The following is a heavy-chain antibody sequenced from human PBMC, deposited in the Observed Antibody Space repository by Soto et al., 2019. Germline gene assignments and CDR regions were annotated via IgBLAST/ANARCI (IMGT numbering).Heavy chain of an antibody. D-gene: IGHD2-15*01. CDR2: IYPGDSDT. Sequence: GESLTISCNDFGYSFTLYWIVWVLQMPGKGLELMGIIYPGDSDTKYSPSFQGQVTISADKSISTAYLQWTSLKASDTAMYYCARYCSGGSCYRPSYQFDYWGQGTLVTVS. V-gene: IGHV5-51*01. CDR3: ARYCSGGSCYRPSYQFDY. J-gene: IGHJ4*02. CDR1: GYSFTLYW.